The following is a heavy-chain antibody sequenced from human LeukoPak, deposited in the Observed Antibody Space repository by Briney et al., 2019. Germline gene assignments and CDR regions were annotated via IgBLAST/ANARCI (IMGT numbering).Heavy chain of an antibody. Sequence: SETLSLTCTVSGGSISNYFWSWIRQPPGKGLEWIGFIHHSGTKYSPSLKSRVTISLEPSKNQFSLKVNSVTAANTAVYYCARDLERDVIVGFDPWGQETLVTVSS. D-gene: IGHD3-16*02. CDR2: IHHSGT. CDR1: GGSISNYF. J-gene: IGHJ5*02. V-gene: IGHV4-59*01. CDR3: ARDLERDVIVGFDP.